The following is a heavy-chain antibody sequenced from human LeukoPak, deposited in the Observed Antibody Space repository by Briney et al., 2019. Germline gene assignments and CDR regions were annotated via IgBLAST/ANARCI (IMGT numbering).Heavy chain of an antibody. V-gene: IGHV3-30-3*01. CDR2: ISYDGSNK. D-gene: IGHD3-22*01. CDR1: GFTFSSYA. CDR3: ARDAYYYDSSGYGPAFDY. J-gene: IGHJ4*02. Sequence: TGGSLRLSCAASGFTFSSYAMHWVRQAPGKGLEWVAVISYDGSNKYYADSVKGRFTISRDNSKNTLYLQMNSLRAEDTAVYYCARDAYYYDSSGYGPAFDYWGQGTLVTVSS.